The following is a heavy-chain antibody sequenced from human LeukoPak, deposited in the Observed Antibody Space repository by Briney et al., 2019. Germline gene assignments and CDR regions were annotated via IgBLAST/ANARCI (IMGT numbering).Heavy chain of an antibody. V-gene: IGHV3-21*01. CDR1: GFTFSSYS. D-gene: IGHD4-17*01. CDR2: ISSSSSYI. J-gene: IGHJ4*02. Sequence: GGSLRLSCASSGFTFSSYSMNWVRQAPGKGLEWVSSISSSSSYIYYADSVKGRFTISRDNSKNTVFLQMNSLRATDTALYYCAKFCYGDYVKWGQGTLVTVSS. CDR3: AKFCYGDYVK.